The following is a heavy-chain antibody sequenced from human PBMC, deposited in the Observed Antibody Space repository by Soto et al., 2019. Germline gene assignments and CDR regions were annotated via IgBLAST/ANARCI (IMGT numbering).Heavy chain of an antibody. J-gene: IGHJ4*02. V-gene: IGHV1-69*02. CDR2: INPILSMS. CDR3: ASSYGSGYRAFDY. Sequence: QVQLVQSGAEVKRPGSSVKVSCKASGDTFTFYSINWVRQAPGLGLEWMGRINPILSMSNYAQRFQGRVTMTADQPTSTADMELSSLSSEDTAIYYCASSYGSGYRAFDYWGQGALVTVSS. CDR1: GDTFTFYS. D-gene: IGHD3-10*01.